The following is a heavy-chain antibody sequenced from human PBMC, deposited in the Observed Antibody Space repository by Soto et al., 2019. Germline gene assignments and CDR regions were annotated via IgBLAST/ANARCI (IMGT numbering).Heavy chain of an antibody. V-gene: IGHV3-23*01. D-gene: IGHD3-22*01. CDR3: AKYRSITMIAYYFDY. CDR1: GFTFSSYA. CDR2: ISGSGGST. Sequence: GGSLRLSCAASGFTFSSYAMSWVRQAPGKGLEWVSAISGSGGSTYYADSVKGRFTISRDNSKNTLYLQMNSLRAEDTAVYYCAKYRSITMIAYYFDYWGQGTLVTVSS. J-gene: IGHJ4*02.